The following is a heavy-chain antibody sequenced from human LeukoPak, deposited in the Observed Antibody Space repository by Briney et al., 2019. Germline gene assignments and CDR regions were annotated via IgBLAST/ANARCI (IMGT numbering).Heavy chain of an antibody. D-gene: IGHD2-2*01. Sequence: ASVKVSCKASGGTFSSYAISWVRQAPGQGLEWMGGIIPIFGTANYAQKFQGRVTITADESTSTAYMELSSLRSEDTAVYYCASDKYCSSTSCRTHLFGYYYGMDVWGQGTTVTVSS. J-gene: IGHJ6*02. V-gene: IGHV1-69*13. CDR2: IIPIFGTA. CDR3: ASDKYCSSTSCRTHLFGYYYGMDV. CDR1: GGTFSSYA.